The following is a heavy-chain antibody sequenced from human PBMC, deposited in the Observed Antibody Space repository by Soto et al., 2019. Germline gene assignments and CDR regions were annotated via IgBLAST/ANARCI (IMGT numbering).Heavy chain of an antibody. D-gene: IGHD1-1*01. Sequence: QVQLVESGGGVVQPGRSLRLSCVGSGFMFNNYALHWVRQAPGKGLEWVAVISYDGSYKYYANSVKGRFTISREDSKNTVHREMNSLRPKDTAVYFCAKDWEEGGYKYVFYYYYGMDVWGQGTTVTVSS. CDR1: GFMFNNYA. J-gene: IGHJ6*02. CDR2: ISYDGSYK. V-gene: IGHV3-30*18. CDR3: AKDWEEGGYKYVFYYYYGMDV.